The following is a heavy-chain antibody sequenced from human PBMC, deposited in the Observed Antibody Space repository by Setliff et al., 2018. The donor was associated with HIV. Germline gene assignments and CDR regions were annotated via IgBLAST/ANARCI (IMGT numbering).Heavy chain of an antibody. CDR2: INAGNGNT. CDR3: ASRDYYDSSGYYSPIEYFQH. D-gene: IGHD3-22*01. J-gene: IGHJ1*01. CDR1: GYTFTSYA. V-gene: IGHV1-3*01. Sequence: ASVKVSCKASGYTFTSYAMHWVRRAPGQRLEWMGWINAGNGNTKYSQKFQGRVTISRDTSASTAYMELSSLRSEDTAVYYCASRDYYDSSGYYSPIEYFQHWGQGTLVTVSS.